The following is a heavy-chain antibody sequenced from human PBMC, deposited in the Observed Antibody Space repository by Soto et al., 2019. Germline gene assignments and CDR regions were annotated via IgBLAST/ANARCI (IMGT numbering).Heavy chain of an antibody. CDR3: VRGGHGSGSYLGSS. D-gene: IGHD3-10*01. V-gene: IGHV3-7*03. J-gene: IGHJ5*02. CDR1: GFTFTTYW. Sequence: SLRLSCVASGFTFTTYWMSWVRQAPGKGLQWVANIRQDGGAQYYVDSVKGRFTISRDNAKNSVYLQMDSLRVEDTAVYYCVRGGHGSGSYLGSSWGQGILVTVSS. CDR2: IRQDGGAQ.